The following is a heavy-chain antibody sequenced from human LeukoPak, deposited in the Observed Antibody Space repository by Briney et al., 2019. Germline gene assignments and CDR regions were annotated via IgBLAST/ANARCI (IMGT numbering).Heavy chain of an antibody. CDR1: GYPFTDYG. J-gene: IGHJ5*02. CDR2: ISAYNGNT. CDR3: ARRFKQDVLGTTMGWFDP. V-gene: IGHV1-18*01. D-gene: IGHD1-26*01. Sequence: GASVKVSCKASGYPFTDYGIGWVRQAPGQGPEWMGWISAYNGNTNYAQKIQGRVTMTTDPSTSTVYMELKSLRSDDTAVYYCARRFKQDVLGTTMGWFDPWGRGTLITVSS.